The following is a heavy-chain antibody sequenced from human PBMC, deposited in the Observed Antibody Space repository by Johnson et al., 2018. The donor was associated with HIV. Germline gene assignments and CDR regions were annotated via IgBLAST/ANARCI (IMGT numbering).Heavy chain of an antibody. J-gene: IGHJ3*02. CDR3: AKNFGKRWAAGGLEVGDAFDI. V-gene: IGHV3-66*01. Sequence: MMLVESGGGLVQPGGSLRLSCAVSGFTVISNYMTWVRQAPGKGLEWVSIIYSRDTTYYADSVKGRFTISRDSSKNTLYLQMNSLRDEDTAVYYCAKNFGKRWAAGGLEVGDAFDIWGQGTMVTVSS. CDR1: GFTVISNY. CDR2: IYSRDTT. D-gene: IGHD6-13*01.